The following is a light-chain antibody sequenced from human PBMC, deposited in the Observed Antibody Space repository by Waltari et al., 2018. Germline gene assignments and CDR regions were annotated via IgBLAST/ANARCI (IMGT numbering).Light chain of an antibody. CDR2: EVD. V-gene: IGLV2-14*01. CDR1: HTDIAGHVF. CDR3: GSFTTTDVPYV. J-gene: IGLJ1*01. Sequence: QSVLTQPAPVSGSPGQSITISCTGTHTDIAGHVFVSWYQQHPGKAPRLLIFEVDRRPSGVSHRFAGSKSVNTASLTISGLLPEDEADYYCGSFTTTDVPYVFGSGTKVTV.